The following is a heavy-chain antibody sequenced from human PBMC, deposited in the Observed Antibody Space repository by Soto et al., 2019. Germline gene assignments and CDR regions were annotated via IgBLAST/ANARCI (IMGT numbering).Heavy chain of an antibody. Sequence: SETLSLTCTVSGGSISSSSYYWGWIRQPPGKGLEWIGSIFYSGSTYHNPSLKSRVTISVDTSKNQFSLKLSSVTAADTAIYYCVCIFSGGYGYGFYYYGMDVWGQGTTVTVSS. CDR2: IFYSGST. J-gene: IGHJ6*02. CDR1: GGSISSSSYY. V-gene: IGHV4-39*01. D-gene: IGHD5-18*01. CDR3: VCIFSGGYGYGFYYYGMDV.